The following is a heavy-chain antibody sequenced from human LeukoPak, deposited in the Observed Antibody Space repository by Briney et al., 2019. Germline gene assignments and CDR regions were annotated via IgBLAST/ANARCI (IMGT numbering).Heavy chain of an antibody. CDR2: INHSGST. J-gene: IGHJ3*02. D-gene: IGHD3-22*01. V-gene: IGHV4-34*01. CDR3: AREVIYDSSGYYAHDAFDI. Sequence: SETLSLTCAVYGGSFSGYYWSWIRQPPGKGLEWIGEINHSGSTNYNPSLKSRVTISVDTSKNQFSLKLSSVTAADTAVYYCAREVIYDSSGYYAHDAFDIWGQGTMVTVSS. CDR1: GGSFSGYY.